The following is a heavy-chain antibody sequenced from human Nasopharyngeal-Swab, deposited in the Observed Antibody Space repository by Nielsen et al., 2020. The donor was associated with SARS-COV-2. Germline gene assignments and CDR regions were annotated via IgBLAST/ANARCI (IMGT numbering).Heavy chain of an antibody. CDR3: ARDSVYYGDYQPYYGMDV. D-gene: IGHD4-17*01. V-gene: IGHV4-59*13. J-gene: IGHJ6*02. CDR1: GGFISSYY. Sequence: SETLSLTCTVSGGFISSYYWSWIRQPPGKGLEWIGYIYYSGSTNYNPSLKSRVTISVDTSKNQFSLKLSSVTAADTAVCYCARDSVYYGDYQPYYGMDVWGQGTTVTVSS. CDR2: IYYSGST.